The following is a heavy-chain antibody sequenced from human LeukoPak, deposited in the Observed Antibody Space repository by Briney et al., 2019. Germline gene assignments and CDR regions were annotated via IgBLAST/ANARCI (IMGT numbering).Heavy chain of an antibody. CDR1: GFPFSSSI. V-gene: IGHV3-21*01. Sequence: GGPLRLSCETSGFPFSSSIMNWSPKPPGKGLEWVSSISSSSNNIYYADSVKGRFTISRDNAKNSLYLQMNSLSVEDTAVYYCGRQAAPDYWGQGTLVTVSS. CDR3: GRQAAPDY. CDR2: ISSSSNNI. D-gene: IGHD2-15*01. J-gene: IGHJ4*02.